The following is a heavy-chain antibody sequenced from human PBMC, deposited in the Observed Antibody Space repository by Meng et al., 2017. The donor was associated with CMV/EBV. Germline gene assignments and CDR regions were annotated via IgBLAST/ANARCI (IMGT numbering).Heavy chain of an antibody. CDR3: PKDLDSSSWNYYYYGMDV. Sequence: GGSLRLSCAASGFIFSSYAMSWVRQAPGKGLEWVSAISGSGGSTCYADSVKGRFTISRDNSKNTLYLQMNSLRAEDTAVYYCPKDLDSSSWNYYYYGMDVWGQGTTVTVSS. CDR2: ISGSGGST. J-gene: IGHJ6*02. D-gene: IGHD6-13*01. CDR1: GFIFSSYA. V-gene: IGHV3-23*01.